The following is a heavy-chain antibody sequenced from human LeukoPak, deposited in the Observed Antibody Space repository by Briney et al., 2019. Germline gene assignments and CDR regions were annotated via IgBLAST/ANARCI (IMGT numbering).Heavy chain of an antibody. CDR1: GYSFTSYW. J-gene: IGHJ4*02. V-gene: IGHV5-51*01. Sequence: GESLHISGQGSGYSFTSYWIGWARQMPGKGLEWMGIIYPGNSDTRYSPSFQGQVTISDDKSISTAYLQWSSLKASDTAMYYCARLDGGGYNYGHFDYWGQGTLVTVSS. CDR3: ARLDGGGYNYGHFDY. CDR2: IYPGNSDT. D-gene: IGHD5-18*01.